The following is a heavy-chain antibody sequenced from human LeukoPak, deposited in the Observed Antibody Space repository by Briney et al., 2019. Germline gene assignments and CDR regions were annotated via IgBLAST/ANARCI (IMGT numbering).Heavy chain of an antibody. CDR2: INPNSGGT. Sequence: ASVKVSCKASGYTFTGYYMHWVRQAPGQGLEWMGWINPNSGGTNYAQKFQGRVTMTRDTSISTAYMELSRLRSDDTAVYYCASSRLLCFGELANNWGQGTLLTVSS. J-gene: IGHJ4*02. CDR3: ASSRLLCFGELANN. D-gene: IGHD3-10*01. CDR1: GYTFTGYY. V-gene: IGHV1-2*02.